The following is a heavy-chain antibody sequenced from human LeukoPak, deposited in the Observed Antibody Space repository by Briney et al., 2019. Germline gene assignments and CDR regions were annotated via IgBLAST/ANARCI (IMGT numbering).Heavy chain of an antibody. V-gene: IGHV3-21*04. CDR2: ISSSSSYI. CDR1: GFTFSSYS. CDR3: AKGRWTEVDAFDI. J-gene: IGHJ3*02. D-gene: IGHD1-1*01. Sequence: GGSLRLSCAASGFTFSSYSMNWVRQAPGKGLEWVSSISSSSSYIYYADSVKGRFTISRDNAKNTLYLQMNSLRAEDTAVYYCAKGRWTEVDAFDIWGQGTMVTVSS.